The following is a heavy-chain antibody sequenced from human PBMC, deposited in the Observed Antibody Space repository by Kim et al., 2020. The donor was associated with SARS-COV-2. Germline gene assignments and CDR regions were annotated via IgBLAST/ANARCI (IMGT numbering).Heavy chain of an antibody. Sequence: GGSLRLSCAASGFTFSNAWMSGVRQAPGKGLEWVGRIKSKTDDGTADYAAPVKGRFTISRDDSKNTLYMQMNSLKTEDTDVYYCTEWATRFDYWGQGTLVNVS. CDR3: TEWATRFDY. CDR1: GFTFSNAW. D-gene: IGHD2-2*01. CDR2: IKSKTDDGTA. V-gene: IGHV3-15*01. J-gene: IGHJ4*02.